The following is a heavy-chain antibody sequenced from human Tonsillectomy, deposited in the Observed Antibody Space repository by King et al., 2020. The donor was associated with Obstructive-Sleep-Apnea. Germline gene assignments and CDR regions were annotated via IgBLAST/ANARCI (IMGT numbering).Heavy chain of an antibody. D-gene: IGHD6-13*01. CDR3: AKATAAAGTCADY. CDR1: GFSFSSYG. V-gene: IGHV3-30*02. Sequence: VQLVESGGGVVQPGGSLRLSCAASGFSFSSYGMHWVRQAPGKGLEWVAFIRYDGSNKYYADYVKGRFTISRDTSKKTLYLQMNSLRAEETAVFYCAKATAAAGTCADYWGQGTLVTVSS. J-gene: IGHJ4*02. CDR2: IRYDGSNK.